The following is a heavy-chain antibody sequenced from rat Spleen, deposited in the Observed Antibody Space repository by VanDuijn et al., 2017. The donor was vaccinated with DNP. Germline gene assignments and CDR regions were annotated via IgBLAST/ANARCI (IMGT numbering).Heavy chain of an antibody. D-gene: IGHD1-1*01. CDR1: DYSITSSYR. CDR2: INGAGST. CDR3: ASTQFSGDVNWFAY. Sequence: VRLQESGPGLVKPSQSLSLTCSVTDYSITSSYRWNWIRKFPGNKLEWMGYINGAGSTNYNPSLKSRISITRDTSKNQFFLQVNSVTAEDTATYYCASTQFSGDVNWFAYWGQGTLVTVSS. J-gene: IGHJ3*01. V-gene: IGHV3-3*01.